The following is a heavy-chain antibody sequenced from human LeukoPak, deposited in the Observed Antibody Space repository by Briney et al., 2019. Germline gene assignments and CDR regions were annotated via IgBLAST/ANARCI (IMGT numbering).Heavy chain of an antibody. CDR2: ISYDGSNK. V-gene: IGHV3-30*18. J-gene: IGHJ4*02. D-gene: IGHD2-15*01. Sequence: QPGRSLRLSCAASGFTFSSYGMHWVRQAPGKGLEWVAVISYDGSNKYYADSVKGRFTISRDNSKNTLYLQMDSLRAEDTAVYYCAKDLCSGGSCYSLDYWGQGTLVTVSS. CDR3: AKDLCSGGSCYSLDY. CDR1: GFTFSSYG.